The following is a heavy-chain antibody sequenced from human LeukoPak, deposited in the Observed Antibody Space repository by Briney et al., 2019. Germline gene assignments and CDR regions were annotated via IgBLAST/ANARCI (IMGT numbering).Heavy chain of an antibody. D-gene: IGHD5-18*01. J-gene: IGHJ4*02. CDR3: AKDVGMDTAMTY. CDR1: GFTFSSYA. Sequence: GGSLRLSCEASGFTFSSYAMSWVRQAPGKGLEWVSAISGSGGSTYYADSAKGRFTTSRDNSKNTLYLQMNSLRAEDTAVYYCAKDVGMDTAMTYWGQGTLVTVSS. V-gene: IGHV3-23*01. CDR2: ISGSGGST.